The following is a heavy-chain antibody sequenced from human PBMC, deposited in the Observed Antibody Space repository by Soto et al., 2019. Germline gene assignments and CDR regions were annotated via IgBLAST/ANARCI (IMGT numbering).Heavy chain of an antibody. D-gene: IGHD2-15*01. J-gene: IGHJ6*02. CDR2: IYWDDDK. CDR1: GFSLSTSGVG. V-gene: IGHV2-5*02. Sequence: QITLKESGPPLVKPTQTLTLTCTFSGFSLSTSGVGVARIRQPPGKALEWLALIYWDDDKRYRPSLVSRLTITKDTYKNQVVLTTTNMDSVDTATYYCAYLPCSGGSCYWFSFSGMDVWGQGTTVTVSS. CDR3: AYLPCSGGSCYWFSFSGMDV.